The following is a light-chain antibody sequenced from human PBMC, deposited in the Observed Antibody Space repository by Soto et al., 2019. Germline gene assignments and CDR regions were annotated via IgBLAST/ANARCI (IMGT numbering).Light chain of an antibody. Sequence: IQMTQSPSTLSASVGDTVIITCRASQGVSKWVAWYQQKPGKAPKFLISDASTLENGVPARFFGSGGGTEFSLTISDLQPDDFATYYCQHSDAFGQGTKV. J-gene: IGKJ1*01. V-gene: IGKV1-5*01. CDR3: QHSDA. CDR1: QGVSKW. CDR2: DAS.